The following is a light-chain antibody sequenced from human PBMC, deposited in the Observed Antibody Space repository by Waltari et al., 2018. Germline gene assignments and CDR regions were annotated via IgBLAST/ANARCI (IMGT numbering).Light chain of an antibody. V-gene: IGKV3-20*01. CDR3: QQYVSLPVT. CDR2: GAS. Sequence: EIVLTQSPGTLSLSPGERATLACRASQSVSRALAWYQQNPGQAPRLLIYGASNRATGIPDRFSGSGSGTDFSLIISRLEPEEFAVYYCQQYVSLPVTFGQGTKVEIK. CDR1: QSVSRA. J-gene: IGKJ1*01.